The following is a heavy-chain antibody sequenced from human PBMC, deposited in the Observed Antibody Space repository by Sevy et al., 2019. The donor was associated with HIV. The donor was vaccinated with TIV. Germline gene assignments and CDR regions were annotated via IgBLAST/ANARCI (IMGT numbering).Heavy chain of an antibody. CDR2: INGRSSTI. D-gene: IGHD2-8*02. J-gene: IGHJ4*02. CDR3: ARGPSFLVVSDAPVDY. V-gene: IGHV3-48*01. CDR1: GFTFSTNS. Sequence: GGSLRLSCVASGFTFSTNSMNWVRQAPGKGLEWVSYINGRSSTIHYADSVKGRFTIFRDNAQNSLYLQMNSLRGEDTAVYYCARGPSFLVVSDAPVDYWGQGTLVTVSS.